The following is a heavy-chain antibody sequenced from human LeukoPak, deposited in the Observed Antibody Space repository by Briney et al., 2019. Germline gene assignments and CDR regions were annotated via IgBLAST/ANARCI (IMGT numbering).Heavy chain of an antibody. CDR3: AKYYDSLYYMDV. Sequence: PGGSLRLSCAASGFTFSSYVMHWVRQAPGKGLEWVAFIRYDGSNKYYADSVKGRFTISRDNSKNTLYLQMNSLRAEDTAVYYCAKYYDSLYYMDVWGKGTTVTISS. J-gene: IGHJ6*03. D-gene: IGHD3-22*01. CDR2: IRYDGSNK. CDR1: GFTFSSYV. V-gene: IGHV3-30*02.